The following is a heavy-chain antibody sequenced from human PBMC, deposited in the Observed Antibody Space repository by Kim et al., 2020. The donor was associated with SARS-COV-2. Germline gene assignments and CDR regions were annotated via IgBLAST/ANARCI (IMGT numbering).Heavy chain of an antibody. V-gene: IGHV4-59*11. D-gene: IGHD6-19*01. CDR2: VDYSGTT. CDR1: GGSISSHY. Sequence: SETLSLTCSVSGGSISSHYWSWIRLPPGKGLEWIGYVDYSGTTKYNPSLKSRVTISVDRSNNQFSLKLTSVIAADTALYYCARYDVKDGRYDYFDFWGRGTLVTVSS. CDR3: ARYDVKDGRYDYFDF. J-gene: IGHJ4*02.